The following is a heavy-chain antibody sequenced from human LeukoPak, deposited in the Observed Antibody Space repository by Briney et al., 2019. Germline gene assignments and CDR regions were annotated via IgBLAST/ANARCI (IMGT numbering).Heavy chain of an antibody. CDR2: INGDGSST. J-gene: IGHJ3*02. CDR3: ARGDDYETDAFDI. Sequence: GGSLRLSCAASGFTFSSYWMHWVRQAPGKGLVRVSRINGDGSSTSYADSVKGRFTISRDNAKHTLHLQLNPPRAEDTAVYYCARGDDYETDAFDIWGQGTWSPSLQ. V-gene: IGHV3-74*01. CDR1: GFTFSSYW. D-gene: IGHD3-16*01.